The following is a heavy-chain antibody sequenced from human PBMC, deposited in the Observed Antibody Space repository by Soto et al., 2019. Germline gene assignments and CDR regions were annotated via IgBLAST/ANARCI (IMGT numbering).Heavy chain of an antibody. CDR3: ARDSLGYGDYYYGMDV. Sequence: QVQLVESGGGVVQPGRSLRLSCAASGFTFSSYAMHWVRQAPGKGLVWVAVISYDGSNKYYADSVKGRFTISRDNSKNTLYLQMNSLRAEDTAVYYCARDSLGYGDYYYGMDVWGQGTTVTVSS. D-gene: IGHD5-18*01. CDR1: GFTFSSYA. J-gene: IGHJ6*02. V-gene: IGHV3-30-3*01. CDR2: ISYDGSNK.